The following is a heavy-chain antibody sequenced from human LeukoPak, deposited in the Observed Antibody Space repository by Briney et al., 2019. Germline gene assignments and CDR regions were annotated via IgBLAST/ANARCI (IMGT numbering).Heavy chain of an antibody. J-gene: IGHJ4*02. Sequence: NTGGSLRLSCAASGFTFSDYYMSWIRQAPGKGLEWVSYISSSSSYTNYADSVKGRFTISRDNAKNSLYLQMNSLRAEDTAVYYCARDRASGYDFWGQGTLVTVSS. D-gene: IGHD5-12*01. V-gene: IGHV3-11*06. CDR2: ISSSSSYT. CDR1: GFTFSDYY. CDR3: ARDRASGYDF.